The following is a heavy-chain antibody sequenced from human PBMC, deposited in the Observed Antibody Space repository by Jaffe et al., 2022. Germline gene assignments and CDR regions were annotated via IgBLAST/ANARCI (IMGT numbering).Heavy chain of an antibody. CDR2: ISGSGGST. J-gene: IGHJ4*02. CDR3: AKDCCGSGSYYNEFDY. D-gene: IGHD3-10*01. CDR1: GFTFSSYA. Sequence: EVQLLESGGGLVQPGGSLRLSCAASGFTFSSYAMSWVRQAPGKGLEWVSAISGSGGSTYYADSVKGRFTISRDNSKNTLYLQMNSLRAEDTAVYYCAKDCCGSGSYYNEFDYWGQGTLVTVSS. V-gene: IGHV3-23*01.